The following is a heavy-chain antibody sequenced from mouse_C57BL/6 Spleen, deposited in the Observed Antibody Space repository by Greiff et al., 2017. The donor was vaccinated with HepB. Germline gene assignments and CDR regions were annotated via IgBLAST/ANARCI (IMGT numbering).Heavy chain of an antibody. CDR1: GYTFTSYW. CDR3: AGGTSYYYGSSYFDY. J-gene: IGHJ2*01. V-gene: IGHV1-53*01. D-gene: IGHD1-1*01. CDR2: INPSNGGT. Sequence: VKLQQPGTELVKPGASVKLSCKASGYTFTSYWMHWVKQRPGQGLEWIGNINPSNGGTNYNEKFKSKATLTVDKSSSTAYMQLSSLTSEDSAVYYCAGGTSYYYGSSYFDYWGQGTTLTVSS.